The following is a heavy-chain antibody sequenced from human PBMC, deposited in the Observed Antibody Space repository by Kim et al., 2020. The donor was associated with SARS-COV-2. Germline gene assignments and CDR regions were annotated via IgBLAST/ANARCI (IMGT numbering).Heavy chain of an antibody. CDR1: GFTFSDYY. Sequence: GGSLRLSCAASGFTFSDYYMSWIRQAPGKGLEWVSYISSSSSYTNYADSVKGRFTISRDNAKKSLYLQMNSLRAEDTAVYYCATSRFGSSISWYGYWGQGTLVTVSS. CDR3: ATSRFGSSISWYGY. CDR2: ISSSSSYT. J-gene: IGHJ4*02. D-gene: IGHD6-13*01. V-gene: IGHV3-11*06.